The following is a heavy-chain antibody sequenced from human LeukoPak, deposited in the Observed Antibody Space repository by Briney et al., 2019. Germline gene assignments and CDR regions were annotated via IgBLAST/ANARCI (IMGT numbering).Heavy chain of an antibody. D-gene: IGHD6-13*01. J-gene: IGHJ4*02. V-gene: IGHV4-61*08. Sequence: SETLSLTCAVSGGSISTGDYYWSWIRQPPGKGLEWIGYIYDSGSTNYNPSLKSRVTISVDTSKNQFSLNLSSVTAADTAVYYCARGQQLVPLYYWGQGTLVTVSS. CDR1: GGSISTGDYY. CDR2: IYDSGST. CDR3: ARGQQLVPLYY.